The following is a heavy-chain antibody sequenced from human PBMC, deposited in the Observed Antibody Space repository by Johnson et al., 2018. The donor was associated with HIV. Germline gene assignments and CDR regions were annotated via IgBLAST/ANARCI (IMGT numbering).Heavy chain of an antibody. CDR2: VSWNGSRT. J-gene: IGHJ3*01. D-gene: IGHD3-22*01. CDR1: GFTFDDYG. V-gene: IGHV3-20*04. CDR3: VRDGNYYDRSGYRVDAFDV. Sequence: VQLVESGGGVVRPGGSLRLSCAASGFTFDDYGMSWVRQAPGKGLEWVWGVSWNGSRTHYADSVKGRFIISRDNSKNTLYLQMNSLRAEDTAVYYCVRDGNYYDRSGYRVDAFDVWGQGTMVTVSS.